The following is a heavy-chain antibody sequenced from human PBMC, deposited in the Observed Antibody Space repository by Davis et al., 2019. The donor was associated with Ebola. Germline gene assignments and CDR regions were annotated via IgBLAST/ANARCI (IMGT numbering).Heavy chain of an antibody. J-gene: IGHJ4*02. Sequence: GESLKISCAASGFTFRNYAMHWVRQAPGKGLEWVAVVSHSEREKFYADSVKGRFTISRDNSENTLYLQMNSLTADEPAVYYCARAVFHEVLDYWGQGTPVTVSS. D-gene: IGHD3-3*01. CDR2: VSHSEREK. CDR3: ARAVFHEVLDY. V-gene: IGHV3-30*04. CDR1: GFTFRNYA.